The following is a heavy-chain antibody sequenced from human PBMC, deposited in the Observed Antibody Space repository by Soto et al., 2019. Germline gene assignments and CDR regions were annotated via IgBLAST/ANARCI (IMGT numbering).Heavy chain of an antibody. CDR2: IYYSGST. Sequence: QLQLQESGPGLVKPSETLSLTCTVSGGSISSSSYYWGWIRQPPGKGLEWIGSIYYSGSTYYNPSLKSRRTTSVATSKNLFSLKLSSVTAADTAVYSCARSPPGTAMVIVAYWGQGTLVTVSS. J-gene: IGHJ4*02. CDR1: GGSISSSSYY. D-gene: IGHD5-18*01. V-gene: IGHV4-39*01. CDR3: ARSPPGTAMVIVAY.